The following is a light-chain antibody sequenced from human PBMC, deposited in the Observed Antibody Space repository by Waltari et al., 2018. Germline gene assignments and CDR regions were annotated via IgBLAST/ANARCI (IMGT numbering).Light chain of an antibody. Sequence: QSALTQPASVSGSPGQSITISCTGTSSAVGNFNLVTWYQQHPGKVPKLIIYEVSKRPSGVSNHFSGSKSGNTASLTISGLRAEDEADYYCCSYAGSRTYVFGTGTKVTVL. CDR2: EVS. CDR1: SSAVGNFNL. J-gene: IGLJ1*01. V-gene: IGLV2-23*02. CDR3: CSYAGSRTYV.